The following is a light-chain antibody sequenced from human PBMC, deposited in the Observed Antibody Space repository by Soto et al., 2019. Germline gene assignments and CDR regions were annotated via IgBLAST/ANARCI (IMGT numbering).Light chain of an antibody. Sequence: QSVLTQPPSASGTPGQRVTISCSGSSSNIGSNYVYWYQQVPGTAPKLLIYRNNQRPSGVPDRFSGSKSGTSASLAISGLRSEDEADYFCSSYAGSKNFILFGGGTKLTVL. CDR1: SSNIGSNY. CDR2: RNN. J-gene: IGLJ2*01. V-gene: IGLV1-47*01. CDR3: SSYAGSKNFIL.